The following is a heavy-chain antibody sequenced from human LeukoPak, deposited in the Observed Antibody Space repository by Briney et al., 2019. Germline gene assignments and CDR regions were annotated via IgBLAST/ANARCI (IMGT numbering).Heavy chain of an antibody. CDR3: AARSGELPYYFDY. D-gene: IGHD1-7*01. V-gene: IGHV1-18*01. CDR1: GYTFTNYG. CDR2: ISPKTGNT. Sequence: ASVKVSCKASGYTFTNYGISWMRQAPGQGLEWMGWISPKTGNTNYAQNLQGRVSMTTDTSTSTAYMELRSLRSDDTAVYFCAARSGELPYYFDYWGQGALVTVSS. J-gene: IGHJ4*02.